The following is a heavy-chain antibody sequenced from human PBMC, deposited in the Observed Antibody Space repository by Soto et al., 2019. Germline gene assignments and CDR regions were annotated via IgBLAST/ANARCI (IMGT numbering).Heavy chain of an antibody. CDR3: ARDQVIAAAGTGGY. CDR2: IIPIFGTA. J-gene: IGHJ4*02. D-gene: IGHD6-13*01. V-gene: IGHV1-69*13. CDR1: GGTFSSYA. Sequence: SVKVSCKASGGTFSSYAISWVRQAPGQRLEWMGGIIPIFGTANYAQKFQGRVTITADESTSTAYMELSSLRSEDTAVYYCARDQVIAAAGTGGYWGQGTLVTVSS.